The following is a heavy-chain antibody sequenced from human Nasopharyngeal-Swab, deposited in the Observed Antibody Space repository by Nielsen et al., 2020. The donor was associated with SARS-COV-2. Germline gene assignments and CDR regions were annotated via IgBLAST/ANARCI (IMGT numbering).Heavy chain of an antibody. CDR2: FDPEDGET. CDR3: TTVAGSYGRFDY. J-gene: IGHJ4*02. Sequence: ASVKVSCKVSGYTLTELSMHWVRQAPGKGLEWVGGFDPEDGETIYAQKFQGRVTMTEDTSTDTAYMELSSLTSEDTGVYYCTTVAGSYGRFDYWGQGTLVTVSS. V-gene: IGHV1-24*01. CDR1: GYTLTELS. D-gene: IGHD1-26*01.